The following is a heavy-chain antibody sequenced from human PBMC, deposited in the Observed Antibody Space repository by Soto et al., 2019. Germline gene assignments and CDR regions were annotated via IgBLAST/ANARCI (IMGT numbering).Heavy chain of an antibody. CDR1: GGTFSSYA. Sequence: SVKVSCKASGGTFSSYAISWVRQAPGQGLEWMGGIIPIFGTANYAQKFQGRVTITADESTSTAYMELSSLRSEDTAVYYCARDQFGSSSWYSYYYYGMDVWGQGTTVTVSS. J-gene: IGHJ6*02. CDR3: ARDQFGSSSWYSYYYYGMDV. CDR2: IIPIFGTA. D-gene: IGHD6-13*01. V-gene: IGHV1-69*13.